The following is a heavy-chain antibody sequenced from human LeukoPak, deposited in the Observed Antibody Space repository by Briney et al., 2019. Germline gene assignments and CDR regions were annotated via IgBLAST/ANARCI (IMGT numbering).Heavy chain of an antibody. CDR3: ARVSSVWIKDYYYYMDV. J-gene: IGHJ6*03. CDR1: GDSISSTTYY. Sequence: SETLSLTCSVSGDSISSTTYYWGWIRQPPGKGLEWIGTIYYSGSAYYNPSLKSRVTISVDTSKNRFSLKVSSVTAADTAVYYCARVSSVWIKDYYYYMDVWGKGTTVTVSS. V-gene: IGHV4-39*07. CDR2: IYYSGSA. D-gene: IGHD5-12*01.